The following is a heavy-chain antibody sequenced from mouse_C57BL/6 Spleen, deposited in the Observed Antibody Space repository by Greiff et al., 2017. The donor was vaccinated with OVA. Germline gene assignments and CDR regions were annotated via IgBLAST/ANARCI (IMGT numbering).Heavy chain of an antibody. CDR2: INPNYGTT. CDR3: ARDVYYDYDRYAMDY. CDR1: GYSFTDYN. Sequence: VQLKQSGPELVKPGASVKISCKASGYSFTDYNMNWVKQSNGQSLEWIGVINPNYGTTSYNQKFKGKATLTVDQSSSTAYMQLNILTSEDSAVYDCARDVYYDYDRYAMDYWGQGTSVTVSS. V-gene: IGHV1-39*01. J-gene: IGHJ4*01. D-gene: IGHD2-4*01.